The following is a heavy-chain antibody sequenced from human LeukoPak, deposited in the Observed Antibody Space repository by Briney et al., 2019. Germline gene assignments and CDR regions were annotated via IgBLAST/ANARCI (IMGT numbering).Heavy chain of an antibody. CDR3: AKDLYSVAEKYYYGSGSYYNGLEFDY. D-gene: IGHD3-10*01. V-gene: IGHV1-46*01. CDR2: INPSGGST. J-gene: IGHJ4*02. CDR1: GYTFTGYY. Sequence: ASVKVSCKASGYTFTGYYMHWVRQAPGQGLEWMGIINPSGGSTSYAQKFQGRVTMTRDMSTSTVYMELSSLRAEDTAVYYCAKDLYSVAEKYYYGSGSYYNGLEFDYWGQGTLVTVSS.